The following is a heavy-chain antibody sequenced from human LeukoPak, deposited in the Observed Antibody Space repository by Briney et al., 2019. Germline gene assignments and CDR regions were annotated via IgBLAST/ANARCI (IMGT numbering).Heavy chain of an antibody. D-gene: IGHD5-18*01. CDR2: ISYDGSNK. CDR1: GFTFSSYA. J-gene: IGHJ4*02. V-gene: IGHV3-30*07. Sequence: GGSLRLSCAASGFTFSSYAMHRVRQAPGKGLEWVAVISYDGSNKYYADSVKGRFTISRDNSKNTLYLQMNSLRAEDTAVYYCARASGDIVETATMGSYWGQGTLVTVSS. CDR3: ARASGDIVETATMGSY.